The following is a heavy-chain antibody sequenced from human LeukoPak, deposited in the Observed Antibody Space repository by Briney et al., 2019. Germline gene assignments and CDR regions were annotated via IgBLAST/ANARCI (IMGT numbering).Heavy chain of an antibody. V-gene: IGHV1-2*02. CDR3: ARAREYYYYGMDV. CDR2: INPNSGGT. CDR1: GYTFTSYG. Sequence: ASVKVSCKASGYTFTSYGISCVRQAPGQGLEWMGWINPNSGGTNYAQKFQGRVTMTRDTSTSTVYMELSSLRSEDTAVYYCARAREYYYYGMDVWGQGTTVTVSS. J-gene: IGHJ6*02.